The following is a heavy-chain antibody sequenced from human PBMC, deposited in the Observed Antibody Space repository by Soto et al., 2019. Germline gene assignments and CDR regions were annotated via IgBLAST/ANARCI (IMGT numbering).Heavy chain of an antibody. Sequence: PSETLSLTCTVSGGSISSSSYYWGWIRQPPGKGLEWIGSIYYSGSTYYNPSLKSRVTISVDTSKNQFSLKLSSVTAADTAVYYCAKGETNSPFDYWGQGTLVTVSS. J-gene: IGHJ4*02. V-gene: IGHV4-39*01. CDR3: AKGETNSPFDY. CDR1: GGSISSSSYY. D-gene: IGHD1-7*01. CDR2: IYYSGST.